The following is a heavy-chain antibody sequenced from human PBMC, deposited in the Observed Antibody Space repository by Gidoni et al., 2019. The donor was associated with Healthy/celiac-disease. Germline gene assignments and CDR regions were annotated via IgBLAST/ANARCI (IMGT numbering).Heavy chain of an antibody. J-gene: IGHJ3*02. CDR1: GYTFTGYY. Sequence: QVQLVQSGAEVTTPGASVKFSCKASGYTFTGYYMHWVRQPPGQGLEWMGWLNTNSGGTNYAQKFQGWVTMTRETSISTAYMELSRLRSDDTAVYYCARGAVVVVPAAMMRGDAFDIWGQGTMVTVSS. D-gene: IGHD2-2*01. CDR3: ARGAVVVVPAAMMRGDAFDI. V-gene: IGHV1-2*04. CDR2: LNTNSGGT.